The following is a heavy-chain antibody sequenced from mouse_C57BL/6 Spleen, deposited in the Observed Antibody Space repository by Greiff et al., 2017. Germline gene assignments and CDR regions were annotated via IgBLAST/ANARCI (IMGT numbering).Heavy chain of an antibody. J-gene: IGHJ4*01. D-gene: IGHD2-4*01. Sequence: EVKLMESGGGLVKPGGSLKLSCAASGFTFSDYGMHWVRQAPEKGLEWVAYLSSGSGTIYYADTVKGRFTISRDNAKNTLFLQMTSLRSEDTAMYYCARQDYDYDGAMDYWGQGTSVTVSS. CDR2: LSSGSGTI. V-gene: IGHV5-17*01. CDR1: GFTFSDYG. CDR3: ARQDYDYDGAMDY.